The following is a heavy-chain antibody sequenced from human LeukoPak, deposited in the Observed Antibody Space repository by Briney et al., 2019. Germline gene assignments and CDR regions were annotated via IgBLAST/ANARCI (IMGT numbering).Heavy chain of an antibody. D-gene: IGHD6-19*01. CDR2: IYLGDSDT. J-gene: IGHJ4*02. V-gene: IGHV5-51*01. CDR1: GDNFNRNW. Sequence: GESLKISCQGSGDNFNRNWIGWVRQMPGKGLEWMGIIYLGDSDTRYSPSFQGQVTISADKPISTAYLQWSSLKASDTAIYYCARHPSYTSGWPLDYWGQGTLVTVSS. CDR3: ARHPSYTSGWPLDY.